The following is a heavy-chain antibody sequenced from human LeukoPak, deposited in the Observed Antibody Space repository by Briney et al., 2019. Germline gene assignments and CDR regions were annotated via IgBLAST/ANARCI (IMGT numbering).Heavy chain of an antibody. Sequence: PGRSLRLSCEPSGFTFNRHWMIWVRQAPGKGLECVANIKQDGSDKHYTRSVKGRFTISRDNAKNSLYLQMNSLRAEDTAVYYCVRVKCSGGSCYSPFDYWGQGTLVTVSS. CDR3: VRVKCSGGSCYSPFDY. CDR1: GFTFNRHW. CDR2: IKQDGSDK. J-gene: IGHJ4*02. V-gene: IGHV3-7*02. D-gene: IGHD2-15*01.